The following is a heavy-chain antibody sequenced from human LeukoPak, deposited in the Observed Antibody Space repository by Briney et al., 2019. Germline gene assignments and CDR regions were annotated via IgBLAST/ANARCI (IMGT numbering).Heavy chain of an antibody. Sequence: GGSLRLSCAASGFIFSSAWMTWVRQAPGKGLEWVGHIKNKTNGGTTDYAAPVKGRFIISRDDSENTLYLQMNSLRTEDTAVYYCARGLCSSTSCYQGPFDYWGQGMLVTVSS. CDR1: GFIFSSAW. V-gene: IGHV3-15*01. J-gene: IGHJ4*02. D-gene: IGHD2-2*01. CDR3: ARGLCSSTSCYQGPFDY. CDR2: IKNKTNGGTT.